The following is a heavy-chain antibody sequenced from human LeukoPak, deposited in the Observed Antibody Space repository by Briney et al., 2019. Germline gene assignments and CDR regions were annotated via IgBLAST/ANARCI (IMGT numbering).Heavy chain of an antibody. Sequence: GGSLRLSCAASGFTFSSYWMSWVRQAPGKGREWVANIKQDGSEKYYVDSVKGRFTISRDNAKNSLYLQMNSLGAEDTAVYYCARDGIAVAGDYFDYWGQGTLVTVSS. CDR3: ARDGIAVAGDYFDY. J-gene: IGHJ4*02. CDR1: GFTFSSYW. V-gene: IGHV3-7*01. D-gene: IGHD6-19*01. CDR2: IKQDGSEK.